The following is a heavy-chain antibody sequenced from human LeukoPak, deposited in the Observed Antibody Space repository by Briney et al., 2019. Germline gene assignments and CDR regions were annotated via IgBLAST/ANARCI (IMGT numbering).Heavy chain of an antibody. D-gene: IGHD6-19*01. J-gene: IGHJ3*02. CDR3: AKDLAVGGWYNGNAFDI. Sequence: PGGSLRLSCAASGFTFSSYSMNWVRQAPGKGLEWVSAISGSGGSTYYADSVKGRFTISRDNSKNTLYLQMNSLRAEDTAVYYCAKDLAVGGWYNGNAFDIWGQGTMVTVSS. CDR2: ISGSGGST. CDR1: GFTFSSYS. V-gene: IGHV3-23*01.